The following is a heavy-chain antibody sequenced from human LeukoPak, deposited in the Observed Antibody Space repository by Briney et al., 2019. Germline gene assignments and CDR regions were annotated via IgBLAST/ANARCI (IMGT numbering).Heavy chain of an antibody. CDR2: IYYSGST. CDR3: ARAGIAVAGNFDY. V-gene: IGHV4-59*01. CDR1: GGSISSYY. D-gene: IGHD6-19*01. Sequence: SETLSLTCTVSGGSISSYYWSWIRQPPGKGLEWIGYIYYSGSTNDNPSLKSRVTISVDTSKNQFSLKLSSVSAADTAVYYCARAGIAVAGNFDYWGQGTLVTVSS. J-gene: IGHJ4*02.